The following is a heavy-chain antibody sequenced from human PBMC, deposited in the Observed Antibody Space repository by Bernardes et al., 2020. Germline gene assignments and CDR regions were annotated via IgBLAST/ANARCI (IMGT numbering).Heavy chain of an antibody. Sequence: SETLSLTCAVFGESFNDDHWSWSWLRQTPGKGLEWIGEINLSGSTNYNSSPKSRVTIAVDTSKNQFSLKMSSVTATDAAVEFCVRACGDRIGYARCDTWGQGTLVTVSS. J-gene: IGHJ5*02. D-gene: IGHD3-3*01. CDR1: GESFNDDH. CDR2: INLSGST. CDR3: VRACGDRIGYARCDT. V-gene: IGHV4-34*01.